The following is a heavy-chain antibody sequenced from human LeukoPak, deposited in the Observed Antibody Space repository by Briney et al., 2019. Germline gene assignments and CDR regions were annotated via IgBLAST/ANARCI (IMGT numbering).Heavy chain of an antibody. J-gene: IGHJ4*02. D-gene: IGHD6-19*01. CDR2: ISYHGRS. V-gene: IGHV4-39*01. Sequence: SETLSLTCTVSGGSISSRSYYWGWIRQSPGKGLEWIGTISYHGRSFYNPSLKSRVSISGDTSKNQFSLKMSSVTAADTAFYYCASHVESPGAGFPFDYWGQGTLVTVSS. CDR3: ASHVESPGAGFPFDY. CDR1: GGSISSRSYY.